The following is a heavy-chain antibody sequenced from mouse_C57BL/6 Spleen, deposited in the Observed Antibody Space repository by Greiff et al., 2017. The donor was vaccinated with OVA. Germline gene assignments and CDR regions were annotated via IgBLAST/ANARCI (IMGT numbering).Heavy chain of an antibody. V-gene: IGHV3-6*01. D-gene: IGHD2-4*01. CDR3: ARGDDDDRNAMDY. J-gene: IGHJ4*01. CDR2: IRYDGSN. CDR1: GYSITSGYY. Sequence: EVKLVESGPGLVKPSQSLSLTCSVTGYSITSGYYWNWIRHLPGNKLEWMGFIRYDGSNNYNPSLQNRIPITRDTSKNQCILELNSVTTEDTATDYCARGDDDDRNAMDYWGQGTSVTVSS.